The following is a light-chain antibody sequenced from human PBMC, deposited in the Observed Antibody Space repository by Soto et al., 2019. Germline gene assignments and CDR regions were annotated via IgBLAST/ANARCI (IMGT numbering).Light chain of an antibody. V-gene: IGLV2-14*01. CDR1: SSGVGGYDY. CDR3: SSFTTRSTLGV. J-gene: IGLJ3*02. Sequence: QSALTQPASVSGCPGQSITVSCTGTSSGVGGYDYVSWYQQHPGKAPKLIIYEVTNRPSGVSGRFSGSKSGNTASLPISGLQAEDAADYYCSSFTTRSTLGVFGGGTKLTVL. CDR2: EVT.